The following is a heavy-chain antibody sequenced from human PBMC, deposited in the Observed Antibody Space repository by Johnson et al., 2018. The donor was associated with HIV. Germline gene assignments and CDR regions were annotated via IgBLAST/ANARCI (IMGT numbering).Heavy chain of an antibody. CDR2: ISFDGGAI. CDR3: ARDYDIPRDDAFDI. Sequence: QVQLVESGGGVVQPGRSLRLSCSASGFSFNDYAMHWVRQAPGKGLEWVAVISFDGGAIYYADSVEGRVTISRDNSRDTLSLQMNSLRAEDTAVYYCARDYDIPRDDAFDIWGQGTMVTVSS. D-gene: IGHD3-9*01. CDR1: GFSFNDYA. J-gene: IGHJ3*02. V-gene: IGHV3-30-3*01.